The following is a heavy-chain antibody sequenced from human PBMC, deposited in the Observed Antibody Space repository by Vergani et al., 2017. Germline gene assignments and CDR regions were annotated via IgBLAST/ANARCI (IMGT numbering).Heavy chain of an antibody. CDR1: GYTFTSYG. CDR3: AGNQNTHYDFWSGPFDY. Sequence: QVQLVQSGAEVKKPGASVKVSCKASGYTFTSYGISWVRQAPGQGLEWMGWISAYNGNTNYAQKLQGRVTMTTDTSTSTAYMELRSLRSDDTAVYYCAGNQNTHYDFWSGPFDYWGQGTLVTVSS. D-gene: IGHD3-3*01. V-gene: IGHV1-18*04. CDR2: ISAYNGNT. J-gene: IGHJ4*02.